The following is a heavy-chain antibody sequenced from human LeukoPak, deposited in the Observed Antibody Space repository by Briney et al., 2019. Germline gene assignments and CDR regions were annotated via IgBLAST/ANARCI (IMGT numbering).Heavy chain of an antibody. J-gene: IGHJ4*02. CDR3: AREYYDNPLDC. V-gene: IGHV3-7*01. CDR2: IKQDGSEK. D-gene: IGHD3-22*01. CDR1: GVTFSGYW. Sequence: PGGALRLSCAASGVTFSGYWMSWVRQAPGKGLGWVVNIKQDGSEKYYVDSVKGRFTISRDNAKNSLYLQMNSLRAEDTAAYYCAREYYDNPLDCWGQGTLVTVSS.